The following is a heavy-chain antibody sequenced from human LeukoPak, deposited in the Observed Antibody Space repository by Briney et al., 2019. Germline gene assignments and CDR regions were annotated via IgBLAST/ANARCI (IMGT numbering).Heavy chain of an antibody. Sequence: GGSLRLSCAASGFSFSSYRMNWVRQAPGKGLEWASSISTSSSYIYYADSVKGRFTISRDNAKKSLYLQMNSLRAEDTAVYYCARGTLNIPGEHGAFDYWGQGTLVTVSS. J-gene: IGHJ4*02. D-gene: IGHD1-14*01. CDR3: ARGTLNIPGEHGAFDY. CDR1: GFSFSSYR. V-gene: IGHV3-21*01. CDR2: ISTSSSYI.